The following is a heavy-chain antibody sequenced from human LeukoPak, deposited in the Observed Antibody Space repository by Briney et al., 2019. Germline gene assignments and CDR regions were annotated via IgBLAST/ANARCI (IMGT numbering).Heavy chain of an antibody. Sequence: SETLSLTCTVSGGSISSYYWSWIRQPPGKGLEWIGYIYYSGSTNYNPSLKSRVTISVDTSKNQFSLKLSSVTAADTAVYYCARASITMVRGVIIGAFDYWGQGTLVTVSS. CDR2: IYYSGST. CDR3: ARASITMVRGVIIGAFDY. CDR1: GGSISSYY. V-gene: IGHV4-59*01. J-gene: IGHJ4*02. D-gene: IGHD3-10*01.